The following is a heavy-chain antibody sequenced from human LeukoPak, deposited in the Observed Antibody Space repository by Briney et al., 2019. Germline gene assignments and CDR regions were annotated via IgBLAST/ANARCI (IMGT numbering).Heavy chain of an antibody. CDR2: ISGSGGST. V-gene: IGHV3-23*01. Sequence: GGSLRLSCAASGFTFSSYAMSWVRQAPGKGLEWVSAISGSGGSTYYADSVKGRFTISRDNSKNTLYLQMNSLRAEDTAIYYCAKDPNYYDSIGPSGPWGQGTLVTVSS. D-gene: IGHD3-22*01. CDR3: AKDPNYYDSIGPSGP. CDR1: GFTFSSYA. J-gene: IGHJ5*02.